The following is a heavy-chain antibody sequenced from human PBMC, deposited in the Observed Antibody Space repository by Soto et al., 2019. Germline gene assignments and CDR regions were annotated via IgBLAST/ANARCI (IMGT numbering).Heavy chain of an antibody. V-gene: IGHV1-18*01. J-gene: IGHJ4*02. CDR2: ISGYNGNT. CDR1: GYTFTRYG. D-gene: IGHD2-8*01. CDR3: ARGSAYSTPWSFDS. Sequence: QVQLLQSGAEVKKPGASVRVSCKTSGYTFTRYGVSWVRQAPGQGVEWMGWISGYNGNTKEAHKFEGRVILTTDTAANTAHMELRSLTSNDTAVYYCARGSAYSTPWSFDSWGQGTLVTVS.